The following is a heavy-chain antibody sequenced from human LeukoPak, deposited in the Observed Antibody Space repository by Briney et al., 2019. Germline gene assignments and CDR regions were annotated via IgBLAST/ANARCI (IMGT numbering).Heavy chain of an antibody. D-gene: IGHD6-6*01. CDR3: ARGPIAARAYYYYYMDV. J-gene: IGHJ6*03. V-gene: IGHV4-59*11. CDR1: GGSISSHY. Sequence: SETLSLTCTVSGGSISSHYWIRIRQPPGKGLEWMGHIYYSGSTNYNPSLKSRVTISVDTSKNQFSLKLSSVTAADTAVYYCARGPIAARAYYYYYMDVWGKGTTVTVSS. CDR2: IYYSGST.